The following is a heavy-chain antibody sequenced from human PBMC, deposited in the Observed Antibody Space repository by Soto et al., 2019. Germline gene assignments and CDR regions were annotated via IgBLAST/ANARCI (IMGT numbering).Heavy chain of an antibody. Sequence: QVQLVQSGAEVKKPGASVKVSCKASGYTFTSYYMHWVRQAPGQGLEWMGIINPRGGSTSYAQKFQCRVTLTRDSYTSTVSMARSRLRSEATAVYYWAREGGVCSGGSCYSEGWFDPWCQGTRVTVSS. J-gene: IGHJ5*02. CDR2: INPRGGST. CDR3: AREGGVCSGGSCYSEGWFDP. CDR1: GYTFTSYY. D-gene: IGHD2-15*01. V-gene: IGHV1-46*01.